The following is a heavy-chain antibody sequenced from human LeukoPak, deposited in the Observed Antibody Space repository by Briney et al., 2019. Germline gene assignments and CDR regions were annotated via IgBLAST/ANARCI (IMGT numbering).Heavy chain of an antibody. Sequence: SETLSLTCTVSGGSISSYYWSWIRQPPGKGLEWIGYVYYRGSTNYNPSLKSRVTISADTSKNQFSLKLSSVTAADTAVYYCARHVRLGELSYSFDYWGQGTLVTVSS. CDR3: ARHVRLGELSYSFDY. CDR1: GGSISSYY. J-gene: IGHJ4*02. CDR2: VYYRGST. D-gene: IGHD3-16*02. V-gene: IGHV4-59*08.